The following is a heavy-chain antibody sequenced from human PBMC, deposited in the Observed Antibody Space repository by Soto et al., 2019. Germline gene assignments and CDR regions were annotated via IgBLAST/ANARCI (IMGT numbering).Heavy chain of an antibody. CDR3: ARGGRYDILTGSLYGMDV. Sequence: QVQLVQSGAEVKKPGASVKVSCKASGYTFTSYGISWVRQAPGQGLEWMGWISTYNGNTNYAQKLQGRVTMTTDTSTSTAYMELRSLRSDHTAVYYCARGGRYDILTGSLYGMDVWGQGTTVTVSS. D-gene: IGHD3-9*01. J-gene: IGHJ6*02. CDR1: GYTFTSYG. CDR2: ISTYNGNT. V-gene: IGHV1-18*01.